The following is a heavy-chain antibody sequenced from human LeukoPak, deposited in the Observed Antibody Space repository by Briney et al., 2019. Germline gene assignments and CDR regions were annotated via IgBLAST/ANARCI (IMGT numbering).Heavy chain of an antibody. J-gene: IGHJ4*02. Sequence: GSLRLSCAASGFTFSSCALSWVRLAPGKGLEWVSSISGSGANTYYADFVQGRFTVSRDNSRNTLYLQMNSLRADDTAVYYCAGRDYSGSGTYYNPLDYWGQGTLVTVSS. D-gene: IGHD3-10*01. CDR3: AGRDYSGSGTYYNPLDY. V-gene: IGHV3-23*01. CDR2: ISGSGANT. CDR1: GFTFSSCA.